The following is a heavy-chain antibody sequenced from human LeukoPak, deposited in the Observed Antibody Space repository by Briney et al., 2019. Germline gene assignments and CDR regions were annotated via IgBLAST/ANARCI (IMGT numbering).Heavy chain of an antibody. Sequence: SVKVSCKASGGTFSSYAISWVRQAPGQGLEWMGRIIPILGIANYAQKFQGRVTITADKSTSAAYMELSSLRSEDTAVYYCAREVPAATDWYYFDYWGQGTLVTVSS. CDR3: AREVPAATDWYYFDY. D-gene: IGHD2-2*01. CDR1: GGTFSSYA. J-gene: IGHJ4*02. CDR2: IIPILGIA. V-gene: IGHV1-69*04.